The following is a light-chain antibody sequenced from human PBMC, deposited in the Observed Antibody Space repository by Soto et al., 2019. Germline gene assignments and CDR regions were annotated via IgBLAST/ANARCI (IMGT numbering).Light chain of an antibody. V-gene: IGLV2-14*03. CDR2: DVS. J-gene: IGLJ1*01. Sequence: QSALTQPASVSGSPGQSITISCTGTSSDVGGHWYVSWYQQHPGKAPKLIIADVSYRPSGISDRFSGSKSGNSASLTISGLQPEDEADYYCCSFSTGGSLVFGTGTKLTVL. CDR1: SSDVGGHWY. CDR3: CSFSTGGSLV.